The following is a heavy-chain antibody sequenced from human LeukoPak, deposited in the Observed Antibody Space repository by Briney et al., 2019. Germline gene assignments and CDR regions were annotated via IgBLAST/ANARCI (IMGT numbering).Heavy chain of an antibody. V-gene: IGHV3-7*01. D-gene: IGHD4-17*01. J-gene: IGHJ4*02. CDR3: ARHGDYCFDL. CDR1: GFTFSSRW. Sequence: GGSLELSCAASGFTFSSRWMGWVRQAPGKGLEWVANIRNNGLTQYYLDSVKGRFTISRDNAKDSLSLQMNSLRAEDTAVYFCARHGDYCFDLWGQGTLVTVSS. CDR2: IRNNGLTQ.